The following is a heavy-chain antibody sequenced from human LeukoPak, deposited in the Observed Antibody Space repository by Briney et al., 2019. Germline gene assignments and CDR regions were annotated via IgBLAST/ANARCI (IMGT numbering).Heavy chain of an antibody. CDR1: AFTVSSNY. V-gene: IGHV3-53*01. J-gene: IGHJ4*02. CDR3: AGDASGSIDY. D-gene: IGHD3-10*01. CDR2: IYSNGNT. Sequence: GGSLRLPCAASAFTVSSNYMSWVRQTPGKGLEWVSIIYSNGNTYYADSVKGRFTISRDNSKNTLYLQMNSLRAEDTAVYYCAGDASGSIDYWGQGTLVTVSS.